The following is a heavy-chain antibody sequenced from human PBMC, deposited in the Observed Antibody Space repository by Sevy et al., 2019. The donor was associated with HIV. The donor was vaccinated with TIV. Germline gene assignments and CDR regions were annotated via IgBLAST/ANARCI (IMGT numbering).Heavy chain of an antibody. Sequence: SETLSLTCAVYGGSFNSFYWGWIRQPPGKGLEWIGEIFQIGSTNYNPSLKSRVTISLDTSKSQFSLKLSSVTAADTAVYYCARCTGGGNFDYWGQGTLVTVSS. CDR3: ARCTGGGNFDY. J-gene: IGHJ4*02. V-gene: IGHV4-34*12. CDR1: GGSFNSFY. CDR2: IFQIGST. D-gene: IGHD2-8*02.